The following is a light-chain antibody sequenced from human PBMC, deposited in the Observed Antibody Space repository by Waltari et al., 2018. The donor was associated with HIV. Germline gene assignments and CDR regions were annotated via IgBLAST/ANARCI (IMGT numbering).Light chain of an antibody. Sequence: QSVLTQPPSVSGAPGQRGTIPCTGSSSTIGAGYDVHWYQQLPGTAPKLLIYGNSNRPSGVPDRFSGSKSGTSASLAITGLLAEDEADYYCQSYDSSLSVWVFGGGTKLTVL. V-gene: IGLV1-40*01. CDR1: SSTIGAGYD. CDR2: GNS. CDR3: QSYDSSLSVWV. J-gene: IGLJ3*02.